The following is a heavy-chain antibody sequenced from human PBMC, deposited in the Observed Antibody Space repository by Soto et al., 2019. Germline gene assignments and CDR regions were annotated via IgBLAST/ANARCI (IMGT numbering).Heavy chain of an antibody. CDR2: IWYDGSNK. Sequence: GGSLRLSCAASGFTFSSYAIHWVRQAPGKGLEWVAVIWYDGSNKYYADSVKGRFTISRDNSKNTVYLQMNSLKAEDTAVYYCARNPQYNSGWYFDYWGKGTLVTVSS. V-gene: IGHV3-33*01. CDR1: GFTFSSYA. CDR3: ARNPQYNSGWYFDY. J-gene: IGHJ4*02. D-gene: IGHD6-19*01.